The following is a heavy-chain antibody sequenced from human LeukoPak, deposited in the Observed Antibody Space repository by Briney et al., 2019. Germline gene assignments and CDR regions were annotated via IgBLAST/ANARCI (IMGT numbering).Heavy chain of an antibody. J-gene: IGHJ1*01. CDR1: GFTFGDYA. CDR3: TSEYSSGWYERHFQH. V-gene: IGHV3-49*03. Sequence: GGSLRLSCTASGFTFGDYAMSWFRQAPGKGLEWVGFIRSKAYGGTTEYAASVKGRFTISRDDSKSIAYLQMNSLKTEDTAVYYCTSEYSSGWYERHFQHWGQGTLVTVSS. CDR2: IRSKAYGGTT. D-gene: IGHD6-19*01.